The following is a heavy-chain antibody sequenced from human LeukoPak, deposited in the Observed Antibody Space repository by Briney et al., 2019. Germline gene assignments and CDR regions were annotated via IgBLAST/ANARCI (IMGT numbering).Heavy chain of an antibody. J-gene: IGHJ4*02. Sequence: PGGSLRLSCAASGFTFSSYSMNWVRQAPGKGLEWVSYISSSSSTIYCADSVKGRFTISRDNAKNSLYLQMNSLRAEDTAVYYCVRFLEWFDYWGQGTLVTVSS. CDR1: GFTFSSYS. V-gene: IGHV3-48*01. CDR2: ISSSSSTI. CDR3: VRFLEWFDY. D-gene: IGHD3-3*01.